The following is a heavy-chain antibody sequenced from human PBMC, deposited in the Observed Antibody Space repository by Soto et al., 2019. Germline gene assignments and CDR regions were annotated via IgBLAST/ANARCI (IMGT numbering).Heavy chain of an antibody. D-gene: IGHD6-13*01. V-gene: IGHV3-43*01. Sequence: GGSLRLSCAASGFTFDDYTMHWVRQAPGKGLEWVSLISWDGGSTYYADSVKGRFTISRDNSKNSLYLQMNSLRTEDTALYYCAKDPKYSSSWYGMDVWGQGTTVTVSS. J-gene: IGHJ6*02. CDR2: ISWDGGST. CDR3: AKDPKYSSSWYGMDV. CDR1: GFTFDDYT.